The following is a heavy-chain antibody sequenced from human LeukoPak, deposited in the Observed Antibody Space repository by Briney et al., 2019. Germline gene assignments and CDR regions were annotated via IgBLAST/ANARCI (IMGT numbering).Heavy chain of an antibody. D-gene: IGHD3-10*01. V-gene: IGHV3-9*01. CDR1: GFTFSSYW. J-gene: IGHJ4*02. CDR2: ISWNSGSI. Sequence: GGSLRLSCAASGFTFSSYWMHWVRQAPGKGLEWVSGISWNSGSIGYADSVKGRFTISRDNAKNSLYLQMNSLRAEDTALYYCAKDFVVRGVTLFDYWGQGALVTVSS. CDR3: AKDFVVRGVTLFDY.